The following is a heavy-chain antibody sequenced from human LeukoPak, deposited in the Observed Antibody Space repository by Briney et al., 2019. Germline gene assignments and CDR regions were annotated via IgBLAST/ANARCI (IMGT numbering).Heavy chain of an antibody. CDR2: ISGSGGST. D-gene: IGHD3-16*01. CDR1: GFTFSSYA. CDR3: ARDPGAYFDY. V-gene: IGHV3-23*01. Sequence: PGGSLRLSCAASGFTFSSYAMSWVRQAPGKGLEWVSAISGSGGSTNYADSVKGRFTISRDNAKNTLYLQMNSLRAEDTAVYYCARDPGAYFDYWGQGTLVTVSS. J-gene: IGHJ4*02.